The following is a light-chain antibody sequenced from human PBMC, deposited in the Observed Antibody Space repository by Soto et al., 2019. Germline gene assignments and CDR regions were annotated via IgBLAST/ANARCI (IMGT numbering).Light chain of an antibody. V-gene: IGKV3-20*01. Sequence: EIVLTQSPGTLSLSPGERATLSCRASQSVSSSYLAWYQQNPGQAPRQLIYGASSRATGIPDRFSGSGSVTDFTITITRLEPEDFAVYYCQHYRTSFGGGTRVEIK. CDR2: GAS. CDR3: QHYRTS. CDR1: QSVSSSY. J-gene: IGKJ4*01.